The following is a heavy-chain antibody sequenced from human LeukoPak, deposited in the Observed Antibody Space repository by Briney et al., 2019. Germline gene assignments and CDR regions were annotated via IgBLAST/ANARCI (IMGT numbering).Heavy chain of an antibody. CDR1: GGSFSGYY. CDR2: INHSGST. D-gene: IGHD3-16*01. V-gene: IGHV4-34*01. J-gene: IGHJ3*02. Sequence: SETLSLTCAVYGGSFSGYYWSWIRQPPGKGLEWIGEINHSGSTNYNPSLKSRGTISVAPSKTPFSLKLRSVTAADTAVYYCARRGGGVRDAFDIWGQGTMVTVSS. CDR3: ARRGGGVRDAFDI.